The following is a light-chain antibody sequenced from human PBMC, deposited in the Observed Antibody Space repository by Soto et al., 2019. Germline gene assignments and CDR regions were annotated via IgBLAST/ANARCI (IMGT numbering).Light chain of an antibody. CDR3: SSYTSSSTYV. V-gene: IGLV2-14*01. CDR2: DAT. Sequence: QSALTQPASVSGSPGQSITISCIGTSSDVTGYKYVSWYQQPPGKAPKLMIYDATNRPSGVSNRFSGSKSGNTASLIISGLQAEDEGDYYCSSYTSSSTYVFGTGTKLTVL. CDR1: SSDVTGYKY. J-gene: IGLJ1*01.